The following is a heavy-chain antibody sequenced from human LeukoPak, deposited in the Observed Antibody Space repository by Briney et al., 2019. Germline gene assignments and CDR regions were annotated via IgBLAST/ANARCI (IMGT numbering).Heavy chain of an antibody. CDR1: GFTFSSYG. Sequence: GGSLRLSCAASGFTFSSYGMSWVRQAPGKGLEWVSAISGSGGSTYYADSVKGRSTISRDNSKNTLYLQMNSLRAEDTAVYYCATSKDYGDYAGEGTLVTVSS. J-gene: IGHJ4*02. CDR2: ISGSGGST. V-gene: IGHV3-23*01. CDR3: ATSKDYGDY.